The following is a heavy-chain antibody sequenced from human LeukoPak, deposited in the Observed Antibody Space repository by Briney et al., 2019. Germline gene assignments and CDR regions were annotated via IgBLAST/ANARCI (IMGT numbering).Heavy chain of an antibody. CDR1: GGSISGYY. V-gene: IGHV4-59*08. CDR2: IYYSGST. Sequence: SETLSLTCTVSGGSISGYYWSWIRQPPGKGLEWIGYIYYSGSTNYNPSLKSRVTISVDTSKNQFSLKLSSVTAADTAVYYCARHSSMFDPWGQGTLVTVSS. CDR3: ARHSSMFDP. D-gene: IGHD6-13*01. J-gene: IGHJ5*02.